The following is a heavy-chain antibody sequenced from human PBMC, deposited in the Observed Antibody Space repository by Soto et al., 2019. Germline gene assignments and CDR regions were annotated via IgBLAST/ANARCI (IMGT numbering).Heavy chain of an antibody. CDR3: ARETGENWTYEAH. CDR1: DGSISSYY. V-gene: IGHV4-59*12. CDR2: IYGTGTT. D-gene: IGHD1-7*01. J-gene: IGHJ1*01. Sequence: PSETLSLTCTVSDGSISSYYWSWIRQPPGKGLEWIGYIYGTGTTNYAPSLKNRVTMSLHTSRNHFSLNLQSATAADTALYYCARETGENWTYEAHWGPGTLVTVSS.